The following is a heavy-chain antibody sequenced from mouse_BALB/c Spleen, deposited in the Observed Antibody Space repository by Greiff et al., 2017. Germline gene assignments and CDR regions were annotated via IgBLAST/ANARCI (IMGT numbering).Heavy chain of an antibody. CDR2: IYPGDGDT. V-gene: IGHV1-82*01. J-gene: IGHJ4*01. CDR1: GYAFSSSW. Sequence: QVQLQQSGPELVKPGASVKISCKASGYAFSSSWMNWVKQRPGQGLEWIGRIYPGDGDTNYNGKFKGKATLTADKSSSTAYMQLSSLTSVDSAVYFCARPLYGMDYWGQGTSVTVSS. CDR3: ARPLYGMDY.